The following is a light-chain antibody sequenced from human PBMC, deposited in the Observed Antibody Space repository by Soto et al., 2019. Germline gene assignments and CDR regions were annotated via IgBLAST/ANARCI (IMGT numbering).Light chain of an antibody. CDR3: QQLPRTPFT. CDR2: GAS. J-gene: IGKJ3*01. CDR1: QDISRY. Sequence: QLTQSPSSLSASVGDRVTITCRASQDISRYLAWYQQRAGKAPKLLIYGASTLQSGVPSRFSGSGSGPEFTLTISSLQPEDFATYHCQQLPRTPFTFGPGTTVDV. V-gene: IGKV1-9*01.